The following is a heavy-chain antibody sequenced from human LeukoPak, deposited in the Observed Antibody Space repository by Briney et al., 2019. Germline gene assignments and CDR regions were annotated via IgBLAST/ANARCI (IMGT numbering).Heavy chain of an antibody. CDR1: GFTFSNYA. Sequence: GTSLRLSCAASGFTFSNYAIHWIRQAPGKGLEWVSAISSAGGSTYYADSVRGRFTISRDNSKNTLYLQMDSLRAEDTAIYYCAKHSSSWYLPFDYWGQGTLVTVSS. D-gene: IGHD6-13*01. CDR3: AKHSSSWYLPFDY. CDR2: ISSAGGST. V-gene: IGHV3-23*01. J-gene: IGHJ4*02.